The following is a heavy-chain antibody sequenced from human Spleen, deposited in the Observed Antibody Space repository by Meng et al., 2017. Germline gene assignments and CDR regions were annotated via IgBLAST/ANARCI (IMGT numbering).Heavy chain of an antibody. CDR2: IDYSGTT. CDR3: SRRINTAGGWFDS. J-gene: IGHJ5*01. Sequence: QLQLQESGPGLVKPSETLSLTCTVSGGSIGSNSYHWGWIRQPPGKGLEWVGTIDYSGTTYSNSSLKSRVTISLDTSRNQFSLKLTSVTVADTAVYYCSRRINTAGGWFDSWGQGTLVTVSS. CDR1: GGSIGSNSYH. D-gene: IGHD5-18*01. V-gene: IGHV4-39*01.